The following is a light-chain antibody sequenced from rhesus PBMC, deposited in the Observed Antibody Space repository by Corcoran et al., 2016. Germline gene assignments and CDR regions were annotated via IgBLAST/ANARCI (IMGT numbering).Light chain of an antibody. CDR1: QSVSSY. CDR3: YQHSSGYS. CDR2: GAS. V-gene: IGKV3-10*01. J-gene: IGKJ2*01. Sequence: QVILTQSPATLSLSPGERATLSCRASQSVSSYLAWYQQKPGKVPRLLLYGASIRATGIPDRFSGSGSGTDFTHTISSLEPEDVGVYHCYQHSSGYSFGQGTKVEIK.